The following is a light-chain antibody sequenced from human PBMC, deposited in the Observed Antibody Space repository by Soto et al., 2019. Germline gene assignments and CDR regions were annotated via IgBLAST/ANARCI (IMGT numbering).Light chain of an antibody. CDR2: YDN. V-gene: IGLV1-36*01. J-gene: IGLJ3*02. CDR1: SSNIGNNA. Sequence: QSVLTQPPSVSDAPRQRVTISCSGSSSNIGNNAVNWYQQLPGQAPKLLIYYDNLLPSGVSDRFSGSKSGTSASLAISGLRSEDEADYYCAAWDDSLNGPVVGGGTKLTVL. CDR3: AAWDDSLNGPV.